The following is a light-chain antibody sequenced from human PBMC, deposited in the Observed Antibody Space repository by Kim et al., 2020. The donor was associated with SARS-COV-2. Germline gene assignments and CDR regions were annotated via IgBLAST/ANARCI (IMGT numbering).Light chain of an antibody. CDR3: QHYGTSLWT. V-gene: IGKV3-20*01. J-gene: IGKJ1*01. CDR2: GAS. CDR1: QSVNSSY. Sequence: EIVLTQSPGTLSLSPGERATLSCRASQSVNSSYLTWYQQKPGQAPRLLIYGASSRATGIPDRFSGSGSATDFTLTISRLEPEDLAVYYCQHYGTSLWTFGQGTKVDIK.